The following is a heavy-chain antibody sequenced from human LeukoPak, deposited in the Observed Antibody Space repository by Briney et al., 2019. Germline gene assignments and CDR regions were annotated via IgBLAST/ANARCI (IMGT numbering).Heavy chain of an antibody. D-gene: IGHD2-21*02. CDR2: ISGRGDST. CDR1: GFTFSSYG. V-gene: IGHV3-23*01. J-gene: IGHJ3*02. Sequence: GGSLRLSCAASGFTFSSYGMHWVRQAPGKGLEWVSAISGRGDSTYYADSVKGRFTISRDNSKDTLYLEMNSLRAEDTAVYYCVKVVVVVTALGDAFDIWGRGTMVTVSS. CDR3: VKVVVVVTALGDAFDI.